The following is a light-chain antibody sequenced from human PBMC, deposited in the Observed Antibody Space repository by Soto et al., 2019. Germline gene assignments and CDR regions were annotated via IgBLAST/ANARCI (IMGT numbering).Light chain of an antibody. CDR1: SSDVGGYNY. J-gene: IGLJ1*01. CDR2: DVS. CDR3: SSYTSSSTLYV. Sequence: QYVLTQPASVSGSPGQLITISCTGTSSDVGGYNYVSWYQQHPGKAPKLMIYDVSNRPSGVSNRFSGSKSGNTASLTISGLQAEDEADYYCSSYTSSSTLYVFGTGTKVTVL. V-gene: IGLV2-14*01.